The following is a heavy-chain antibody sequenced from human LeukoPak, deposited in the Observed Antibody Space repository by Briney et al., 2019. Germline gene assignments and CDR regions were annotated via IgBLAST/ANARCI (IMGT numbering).Heavy chain of an antibody. J-gene: IGHJ4*02. D-gene: IGHD2-21*01. CDR3: ARGKKVAIGEAYYFDY. V-gene: IGHV4-31*03. Sequence: TSESVSLTCTVSGDSISSGGYYWRWIRQHPGKGLEWIGYIYYSGSTYYNPSLKSRVTISVDTSKNQFSLKLSSVTAADTAVYYCARGKKVAIGEAYYFDYWGQGTLVTVSS. CDR2: IYYSGST. CDR1: GDSISSGGYY.